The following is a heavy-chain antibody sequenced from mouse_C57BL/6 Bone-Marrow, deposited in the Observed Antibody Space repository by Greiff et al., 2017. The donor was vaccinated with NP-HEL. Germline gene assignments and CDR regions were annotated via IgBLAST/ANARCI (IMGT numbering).Heavy chain of an antibody. Sequence: QVQLQQPGAELVRPGTSVKLSCKASGYTFTSYWLHWVKPRPGQGLEWIGVIDPSDSYTNYNQKFKGKATLTVDTSSSPAYMQLSSLTSEDSAVYYCARRDYNDYWGQGTTLTVSS. V-gene: IGHV1-59*01. D-gene: IGHD2-4*01. CDR2: IDPSDSYT. CDR3: ARRDYNDY. J-gene: IGHJ2*01. CDR1: GYTFTSYW.